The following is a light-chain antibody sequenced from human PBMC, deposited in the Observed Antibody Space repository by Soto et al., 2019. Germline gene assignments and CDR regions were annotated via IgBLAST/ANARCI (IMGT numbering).Light chain of an antibody. Sequence: DIQMTQSPSSLSASLGDRVTITCRASQTINTYLNWYQHKPGTAPKLLIYAASTLQSGVPSRFSGRGSGTDFTLTISSLQPEDFATYYCQQRYITPPWTFGQGTKVEIK. CDR3: QQRYITPPWT. V-gene: IGKV1-39*01. CDR1: QTINTY. J-gene: IGKJ1*01. CDR2: AAS.